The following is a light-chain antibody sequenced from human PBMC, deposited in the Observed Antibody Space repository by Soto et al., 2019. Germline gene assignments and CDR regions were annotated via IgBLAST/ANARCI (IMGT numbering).Light chain of an antibody. CDR1: QSVINNY. J-gene: IGKJ5*01. V-gene: IGKV3-20*01. CDR2: GAS. CDR3: QQYHDSIT. Sequence: IVLTQSPDTLSLSPGDSATLSCRASQSVINNYLAWYQQMPGRAPRLLIYGASNRATGVPDRFIGSGSGTDFTLSISRLEPEDFAVFYCQQYHDSITFGQGTRLEI.